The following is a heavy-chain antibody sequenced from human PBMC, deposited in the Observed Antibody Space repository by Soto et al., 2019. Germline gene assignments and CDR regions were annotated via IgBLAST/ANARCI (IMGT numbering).Heavy chain of an antibody. D-gene: IGHD3-16*01. V-gene: IGHV1-8*01. Sequence: ASVKFSCRASGYTFTSYDINWVRQATGQGHEWMGWMNPNSGNTGYAQKFQGRVTMTRNTSISTAYMELSSLRSEDTAVYYCARGFRGRHTITDYWGQGTLVTVS. CDR1: GYTFTSYD. CDR2: MNPNSGNT. CDR3: ARGFRGRHTITDY. J-gene: IGHJ4*02.